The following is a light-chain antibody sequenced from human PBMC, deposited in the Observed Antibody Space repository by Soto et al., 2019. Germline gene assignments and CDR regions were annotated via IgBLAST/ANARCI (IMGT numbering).Light chain of an antibody. J-gene: IGLJ1*01. CDR3: AAWDGSVYV. Sequence: VLTQPPSASGSPGQRVTISCSGSGSNIAFDTVDWYQQLPGAAPKLLIYSNSQRPLGVPVRFSGSKSGTSASLAISGLQSEDEADYYCAAWDGSVYVFGIGTEVTVL. CDR2: SNS. CDR1: GSNIAFDT. V-gene: IGLV1-44*01.